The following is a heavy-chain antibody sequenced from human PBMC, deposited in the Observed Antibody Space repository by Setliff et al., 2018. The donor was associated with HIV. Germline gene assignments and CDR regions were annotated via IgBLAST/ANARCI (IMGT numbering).Heavy chain of an antibody. J-gene: IGHJ3*02. CDR3: AKARGWELLYDAFDI. Sequence: SVKVSCKAAGGTFNSYILSWVRQAPGQGLEWTGGIIPSFGTVTYAQKFQGRVTITTDESMTTVYMELSSLRSEDTAVYYCAKARGWELLYDAFDIWGQGTMVTVSS. CDR2: IIPSFGTV. V-gene: IGHV1-69*05. D-gene: IGHD1-26*01. CDR1: GGTFNSYI.